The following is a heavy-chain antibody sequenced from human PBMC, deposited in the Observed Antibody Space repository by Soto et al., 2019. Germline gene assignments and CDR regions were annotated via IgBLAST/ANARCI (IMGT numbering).Heavy chain of an antibody. J-gene: IGHJ6*02. CDR1: CGSISSGGYS. CDR2: IYDSGST. D-gene: IGHD3-22*01. V-gene: IGHV4-30-2*01. CDR3: TRAVHYYDSSGYLTV. Sequence: TLSLTCAVSCGSISSGGYSWSWIRQPPGKGLEWIGYIYDSGSTYYNPYLKSRVTISVDRSKNQFSLKLSSLTAADTAVYYCTRAVHYYDSSGYLTVWVQGTTVTVSS.